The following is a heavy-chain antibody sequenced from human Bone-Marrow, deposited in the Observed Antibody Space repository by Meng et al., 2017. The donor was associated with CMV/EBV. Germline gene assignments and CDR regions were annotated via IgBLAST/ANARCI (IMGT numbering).Heavy chain of an antibody. D-gene: IGHD6-13*01. CDR3: ARDSYTSSWYEY. V-gene: IGHV1-18*01. J-gene: IGHJ4*02. CDR2: ISPYSGNT. CDR1: GGTFSSYA. Sequence: ASVKVSCKASGGTFSSYAISWVRQAPGQGLEWMGWISPYSGNTRYAQKLQGRVTMTTDTSTSTAYMELRRLRSDDTAVYYCARDSYTSSWYEYWGQGALVTVSS.